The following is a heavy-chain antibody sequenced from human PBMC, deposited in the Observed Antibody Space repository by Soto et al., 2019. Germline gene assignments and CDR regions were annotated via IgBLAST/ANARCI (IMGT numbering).Heavy chain of an antibody. CDR3: ATQRPSDY. CDR2: VGSSSSYI. V-gene: IGHV3-21*01. J-gene: IGHJ4*02. Sequence: EVQLVESGGGLVKPGGSLRLSCAASGFTFSSYSMNWVRQAPGKGLEWVSSVGSSSSYIYYADSMKGRFTISRDNAKNSLYLQMNSLRDEDTAVYYCATQRPSDYWGQGTLVTVSS. CDR1: GFTFSSYS. D-gene: IGHD1-1*01.